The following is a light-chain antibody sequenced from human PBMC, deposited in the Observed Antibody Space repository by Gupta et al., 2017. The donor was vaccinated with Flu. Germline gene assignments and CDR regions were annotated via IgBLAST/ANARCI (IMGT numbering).Light chain of an antibody. CDR2: EVT. Sequence: SITISCTGTSSVVGGYNTVSWYHQHPVKAHSLMIYEVTKRPAEIADRFSGSKSGNTASLTISVLQAEDEADYYCCSYAGGGTLRFGGGTKLTVL. CDR1: SSVVGGYNT. CDR3: CSYAGGGTLR. V-gene: IGLV2-23*01. J-gene: IGLJ2*01.